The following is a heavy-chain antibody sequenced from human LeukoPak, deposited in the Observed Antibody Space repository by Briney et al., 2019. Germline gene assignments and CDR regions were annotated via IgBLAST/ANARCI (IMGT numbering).Heavy chain of an antibody. D-gene: IGHD5-24*01. J-gene: IGHJ4*02. CDR3: ARDFSGDGYNLSDY. Sequence: SETLSLTCTVSGGSISSGDYYWSWIRQPPGKGLEWIGYIYHSGSTYYNPSLKSRVTISVDRSKNQFSLKLSSVTAADTAVYYCARDFSGDGYNLSDYWGQGTLVTVSP. V-gene: IGHV4-30-2*01. CDR1: GGSISSGDYY. CDR2: IYHSGST.